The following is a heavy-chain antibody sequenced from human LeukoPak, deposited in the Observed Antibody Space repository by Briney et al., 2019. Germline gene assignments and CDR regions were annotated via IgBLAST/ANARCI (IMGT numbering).Heavy chain of an antibody. Sequence: GGSLRLSCAASGFTFSSYGMHWVRQAPGKGLEWVAVISYDGSNKYYADSVKGRFTISRDNSKNTLYLQMNSLRAEDTAVYYCASGYSSSWINDYWGQGTLVTVSS. CDR3: ASGYSSSWINDY. D-gene: IGHD6-13*01. J-gene: IGHJ4*02. V-gene: IGHV3-30*03. CDR1: GFTFSSYG. CDR2: ISYDGSNK.